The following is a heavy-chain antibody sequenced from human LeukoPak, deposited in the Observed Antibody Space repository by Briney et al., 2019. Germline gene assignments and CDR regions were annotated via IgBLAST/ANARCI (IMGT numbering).Heavy chain of an antibody. V-gene: IGHV4-59*12. J-gene: IGHJ5*02. CDR1: GGSISSYY. Sequence: PSETLSLTCTVSGGSISSYYWSWIRQPPGKGLEWIGYIYYSGSTNYNPSLKSRVTISVDTSKNQFSLKLSSVTAADTAVYYCARDPRSSGWYLNWFDPWGQGTLVTVSS. CDR2: IYYSGST. CDR3: ARDPRSSGWYLNWFDP. D-gene: IGHD6-19*01.